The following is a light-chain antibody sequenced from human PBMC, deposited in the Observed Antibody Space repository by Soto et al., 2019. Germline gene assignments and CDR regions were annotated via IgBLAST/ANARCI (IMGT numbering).Light chain of an antibody. CDR2: AAS. J-gene: IGKJ1*01. V-gene: IGKV3-20*01. CDR3: QHYGSAPKT. Sequence: EIVLTQSPGTLSLSPGDIATLSCRAIQTISSTYLAWYQQKPGQAPRLLIYAASTRATGIPDRFSGSGSGTDFTLTISRLEPEDFEVYYCQHYGSAPKTFGQGTKVDIK. CDR1: QTISSTY.